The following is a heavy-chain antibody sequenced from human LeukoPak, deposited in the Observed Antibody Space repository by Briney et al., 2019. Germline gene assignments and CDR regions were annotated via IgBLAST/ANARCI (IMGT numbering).Heavy chain of an antibody. CDR1: GYTFTSYG. CDR2: MSAYNGNT. CDR3: ARDKADYCSSTSCYFSSSWANYYYYYYGMDV. Sequence: ASVKVSCKASGYTFTSYGISWVRQAPGQGLEWMGWMSAYNGNTNYGQKLQGRVTMTTDTSTSTAYMELRSLRSDDTAVYYCARDKADYCSSTSCYFSSSWANYYYYYYGMDVWGQGTTVTVSS. V-gene: IGHV1-18*01. D-gene: IGHD2-2*01. J-gene: IGHJ6*02.